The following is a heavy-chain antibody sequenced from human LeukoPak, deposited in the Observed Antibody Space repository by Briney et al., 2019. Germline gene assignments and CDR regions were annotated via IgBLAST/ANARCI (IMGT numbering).Heavy chain of an antibody. J-gene: IGHJ4*02. CDR3: AASITMFDY. D-gene: IGHD3-10*01. Sequence: GGSLRLSCAASGFTFSTYSMNWVRQAAGKGLEWVSSISSSSSDISYADSVKGRFTISRDNAKHSLYLQMNSLRAEDTAVYYCAASITMFDYWGQGTLVTVSS. CDR2: ISSSSSDI. V-gene: IGHV3-21*01. CDR1: GFTFSTYS.